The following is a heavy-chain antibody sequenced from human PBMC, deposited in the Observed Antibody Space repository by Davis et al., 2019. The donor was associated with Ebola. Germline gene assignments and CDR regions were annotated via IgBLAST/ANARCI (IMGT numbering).Heavy chain of an antibody. V-gene: IGHV7-4-1*02. D-gene: IGHD5-18*01. CDR2: INTNTGNP. CDR3: GRCEENPDTSMVSCFDY. CDR1: GYTFISYA. Sequence: ASVKVSCKASGYTFISYAMNWVRQAPGQGLEWMGLINTNTGNPTYAQGFTGRFVFSLDTSVSTAFLQISSLKAEDTAVYYCGRCEENPDTSMVSCFDYWGQGTLVTVSS. J-gene: IGHJ4*02.